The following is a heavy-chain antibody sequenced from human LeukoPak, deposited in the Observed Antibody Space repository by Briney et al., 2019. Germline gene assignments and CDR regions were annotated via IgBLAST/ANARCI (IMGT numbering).Heavy chain of an antibody. CDR2: ISGSGGST. Sequence: GGSLRLSCAASGFTFSSYALSWVRQAPGKGLEWVSAISGSGGSTYYADSVKGRFTISRDNSKNTLYLQMSSLRAEDTAVYYCAKAATAGRFGYWGQGTLVTVSS. D-gene: IGHD6-25*01. J-gene: IGHJ4*02. CDR1: GFTFSSYA. CDR3: AKAATAGRFGY. V-gene: IGHV3-23*01.